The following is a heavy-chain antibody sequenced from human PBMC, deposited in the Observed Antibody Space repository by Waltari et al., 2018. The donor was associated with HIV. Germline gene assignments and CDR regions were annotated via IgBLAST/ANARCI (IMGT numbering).Heavy chain of an antibody. CDR3: AHRRLGRPVAGTLYNWFDP. D-gene: IGHD6-19*01. CDR2: IYWNDVK. Sequence: QITLKESGPTRVKPTQTLTLNCTFTGFTPTTIGVGVGWLPQPPGKPPEWLALIYWNDVKRYSPSLESRLTITKDTSTNQVVLTMTDMDPVDTATYYCAHRRLGRPVAGTLYNWFDPWGQGTLVTVSS. J-gene: IGHJ5*02. V-gene: IGHV2-5*01. CDR1: GFTPTTIGVG.